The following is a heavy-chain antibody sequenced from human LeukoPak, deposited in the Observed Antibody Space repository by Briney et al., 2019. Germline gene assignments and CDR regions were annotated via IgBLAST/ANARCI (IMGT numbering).Heavy chain of an antibody. CDR1: GFTVSSNY. D-gene: IGHD3-10*01. Sequence: HSGGSLTLSCAASGFTVSSNYMSWVRQAPGKGLEWVSAISGSGGSTYYADSVKGRFTISRDNSKNTLYLQMNSLRAEDTAVYYCAKSNGYGLVDIWGQGTMVTVSS. V-gene: IGHV3-23*01. CDR2: ISGSGGST. CDR3: AKSNGYGLVDI. J-gene: IGHJ3*02.